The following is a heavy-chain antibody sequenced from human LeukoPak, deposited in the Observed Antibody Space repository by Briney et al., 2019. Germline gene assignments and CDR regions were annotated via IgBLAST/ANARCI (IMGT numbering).Heavy chain of an antibody. V-gene: IGHV4-59*01. CDR3: ARLGSYFDY. CDR1: GGSINSYY. J-gene: IGHJ4*02. Sequence: SETLSLTCIVSGGSINSYYWSWIRQPPGKGLEWIGYIYYSGSTNYNPSLKSRVTISVDTSKNQFSLKLNSVTAADTAVYYCARLGSYFDYWGQGTLVTVS. D-gene: IGHD1-26*01. CDR2: IYYSGST.